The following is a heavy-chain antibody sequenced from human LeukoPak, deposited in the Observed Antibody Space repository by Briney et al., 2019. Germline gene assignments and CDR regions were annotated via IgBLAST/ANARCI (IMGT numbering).Heavy chain of an antibody. CDR2: INPNSGDT. D-gene: IGHD6-19*01. V-gene: IGHV1-2*02. Sequence: VASVKVSCKASGYTFTGYYMHWVRQAPGQRLEWMGWINPNSGDTNYAQKLQGRVTMTRDTSISTAYMELSRLGSDDTAVYYCARGVPPSYSSAWYVNYWGQGALVTVSS. J-gene: IGHJ4*02. CDR3: ARGVPPSYSSAWYVNY. CDR1: GYTFTGYY.